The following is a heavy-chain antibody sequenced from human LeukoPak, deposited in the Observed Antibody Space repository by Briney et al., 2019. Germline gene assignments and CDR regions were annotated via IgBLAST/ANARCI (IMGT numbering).Heavy chain of an antibody. CDR3: AKDLRAVAGTGTFGY. J-gene: IGHJ4*02. D-gene: IGHD6-19*01. CDR2: ISGSGGST. Sequence: GGSLRLSCAASGFTFSTYAMSWVRQAPGEGLEWVSSISGSGGSTYYADSVKGRFTISRDNSKNTLYLQMNSLRAEDTAVYYCAKDLRAVAGTGTFGYWGQGTLVTVSS. CDR1: GFTFSTYA. V-gene: IGHV3-23*01.